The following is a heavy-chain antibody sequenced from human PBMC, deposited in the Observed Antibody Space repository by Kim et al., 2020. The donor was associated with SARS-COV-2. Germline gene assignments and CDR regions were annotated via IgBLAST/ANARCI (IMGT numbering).Heavy chain of an antibody. V-gene: IGHV3-23*01. J-gene: IGHJ4*02. CDR1: GFTFSSYA. Sequence: GGSLRLSCAASGFTFSSYAMSWVRQAPGKGLEWVSAISGSGGSTYYADSVKGRFTISRDNSKNTLYLQMNSLRAEDTAVYYCAKELAYYDSSGYYIDYWGQGTLVTVAS. CDR3: AKELAYYDSSGYYIDY. CDR2: ISGSGGST. D-gene: IGHD3-22*01.